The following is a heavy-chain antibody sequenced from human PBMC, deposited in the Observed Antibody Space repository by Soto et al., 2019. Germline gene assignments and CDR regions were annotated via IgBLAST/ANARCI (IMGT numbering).Heavy chain of an antibody. J-gene: IGHJ4*02. CDR2: ISAYNGNT. V-gene: IGHV1-18*01. D-gene: IGHD6-19*01. Sequence: GASVKVSCKASGYTFTSYGISWVRQAPGQGLEWMGWISAYNGNTNYAQKLQGRVTMTTDTSTSTAYMELRSLRSDDTAVYYCARDGRTLAVATQRIKTFDYWGQGTLVTVSS. CDR3: ARDGRTLAVATQRIKTFDY. CDR1: GYTFTSYG.